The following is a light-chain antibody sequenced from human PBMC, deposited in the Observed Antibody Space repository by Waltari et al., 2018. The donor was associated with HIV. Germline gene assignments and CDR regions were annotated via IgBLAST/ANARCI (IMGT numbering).Light chain of an antibody. CDR3: QVWDSRGAHVV. CDR2: DDT. Sequence: YVLTQPPSVSVATGQTARIPCGGDNLGRMSEHWYQQTPGPAPVLVVYDDTGRPSRIPERFSGSNSGNTATLTISSVEVGDEADYYCQVWDSRGAHVVFGGGTKLTVL. CDR1: NLGRMS. V-gene: IGLV3-21*02. J-gene: IGLJ2*01.